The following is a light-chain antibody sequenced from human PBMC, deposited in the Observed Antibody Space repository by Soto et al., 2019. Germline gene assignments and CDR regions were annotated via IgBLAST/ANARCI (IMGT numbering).Light chain of an antibody. Sequence: DIQMTQSPSTLSASVGDKVAVTCRASQSIDIWLAWYQQKPGKAPKLLIYQASSLESGVPSRFSGSGSGTEFTLTISSLQPDDFATFYCHQYKSYPWTFGQGTKVEIK. V-gene: IGKV1-5*03. J-gene: IGKJ1*01. CDR1: QSIDIW. CDR3: HQYKSYPWT. CDR2: QAS.